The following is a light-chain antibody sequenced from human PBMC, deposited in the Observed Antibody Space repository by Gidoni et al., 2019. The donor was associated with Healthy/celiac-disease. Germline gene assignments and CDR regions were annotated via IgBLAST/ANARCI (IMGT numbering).Light chain of an antibody. Sequence: DIVMTQSPATLSVAPGERATLSCRASQRVSSNLAWYRQKPGQAPRRLIYGASARATGSPARFSGSGSGTEFTLTISSLQSEDFAVYYCQHYNNWAPYTFXXXTKLEIK. CDR1: QRVSSN. CDR3: QHYNNWAPYT. J-gene: IGKJ2*01. CDR2: GAS. V-gene: IGKV3-15*01.